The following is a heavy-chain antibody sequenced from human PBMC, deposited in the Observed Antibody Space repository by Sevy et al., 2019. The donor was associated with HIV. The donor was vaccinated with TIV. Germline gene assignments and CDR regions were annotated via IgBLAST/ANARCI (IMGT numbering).Heavy chain of an antibody. V-gene: IGHV3-23*01. CDR1: GFTFSSYA. Sequence: GGSLRLSCAASGFTFSSYAMSWVRQAPGKGLEWVSAISGSGGRTYYADSVKGRFTISRDNSKNTLYLKMNSLRAEDTAVYYCAKEGRDIVVVPAANGGAFDIWGQGTMVTVSS. CDR3: AKEGRDIVVVPAANGGAFDI. CDR2: ISGSGGRT. D-gene: IGHD2-2*01. J-gene: IGHJ3*02.